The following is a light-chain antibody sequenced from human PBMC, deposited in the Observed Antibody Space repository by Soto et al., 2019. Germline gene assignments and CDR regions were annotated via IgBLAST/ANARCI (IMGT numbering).Light chain of an antibody. J-gene: IGKJ5*01. CDR1: QSISRY. Sequence: EIVLTQSPATLSLSPGESATLSCGASQSISRYLAWYQHKPGQAPRLLIYDASDRATGIPARFSGSGSGTDFTLTISSLESEDFAVYYCQQVSNWPITFGQGTRLEMK. V-gene: IGKV3-11*01. CDR3: QQVSNWPIT. CDR2: DAS.